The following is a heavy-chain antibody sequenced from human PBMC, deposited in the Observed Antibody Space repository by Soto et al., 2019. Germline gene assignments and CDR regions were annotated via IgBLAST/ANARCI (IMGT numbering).Heavy chain of an antibody. D-gene: IGHD6-13*01. CDR3: AMAGGIATAGAFNY. Sequence: EVQLLESGGGLVQPGGSLRLSCAASGFTFSSYAMSWVRQAPGKGLEWVSAISGSGGSTYYADSVKGRFTISRDSSKNTLDLQMNSLRAEDTAVYYSAMAGGIATAGAFNYWGQGTLVTVSS. V-gene: IGHV3-23*01. CDR2: ISGSGGST. CDR1: GFTFSSYA. J-gene: IGHJ4*02.